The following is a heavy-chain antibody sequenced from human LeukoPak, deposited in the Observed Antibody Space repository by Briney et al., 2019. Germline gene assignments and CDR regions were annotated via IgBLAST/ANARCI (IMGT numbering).Heavy chain of an antibody. CDR2: INSDGSST. Sequence: GGSLRLSCAASGFTFSSYWMHWVRHAPGKGRVWVSRINSDGSSTSYVDSVKGRFTISRDNAKNTLYLQMNSLRAEDTAVYYCARDRDIVVVVAATQESYYYYYGMDVWGQGTTVTVSS. CDR3: ARDRDIVVVVAATQESYYYYYGMDV. J-gene: IGHJ6*02. V-gene: IGHV3-74*01. D-gene: IGHD2-15*01. CDR1: GFTFSSYW.